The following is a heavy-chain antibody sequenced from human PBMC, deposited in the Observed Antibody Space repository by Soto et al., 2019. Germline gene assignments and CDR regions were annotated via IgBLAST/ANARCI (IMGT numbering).Heavy chain of an antibody. CDR1: GGSFSGYY. V-gene: IGHV4-34*01. J-gene: IGHJ3*02. CDR2: INHSGST. CDR3: ARTRDSYGYWRGDRLNAFDI. Sequence: PSETLSLTCAVYGGSFSGYYWSWIRQPPGKGLEWIGEINHSGSTNYNPSLKSRVTISVDTSKNQFSLKLSSVTAADTAVYYCARTRDSYGYWRGDRLNAFDIWGQGTMVTVSS. D-gene: IGHD5-18*01.